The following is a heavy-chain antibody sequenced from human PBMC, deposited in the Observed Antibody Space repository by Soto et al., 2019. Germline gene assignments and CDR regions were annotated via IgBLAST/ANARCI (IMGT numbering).Heavy chain of an antibody. CDR2: IYHSGST. J-gene: IGHJ4*02. CDR3: ASLTLGDSSGWYGGYYFDY. CDR1: SGSISSSNW. V-gene: IGHV4-4*02. Sequence: QVQLQESGPGLVKPSGTLSLTCAVSSGSISSSNWWSWVRQPPGKGLEWIGEIYHSGSTNYNPSLKSRVTISVDKSKNQFSLKLSSVTAADTAVYYCASLTLGDSSGWYGGYYFDYWGQGTLVTVSS. D-gene: IGHD6-19*01.